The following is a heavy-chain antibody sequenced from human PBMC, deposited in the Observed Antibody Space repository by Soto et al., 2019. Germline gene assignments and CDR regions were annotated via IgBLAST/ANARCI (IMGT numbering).Heavy chain of an antibody. D-gene: IGHD4-17*01. CDR2: IYYSGST. J-gene: IGHJ6*02. CDR1: GGSISSGDYY. CDR3: ARDPTTDYYYGMDV. Sequence: SETLSLTCTVSGGSISSGDYYWIWIRQPPGKGLEWIGYIYYSGSTYYNPSLKSRVTISVDTSKNQFSLKLSSVTAADTAVYYCARDPTTDYYYGMDVWGQGTTVTVSS. V-gene: IGHV4-30-4*01.